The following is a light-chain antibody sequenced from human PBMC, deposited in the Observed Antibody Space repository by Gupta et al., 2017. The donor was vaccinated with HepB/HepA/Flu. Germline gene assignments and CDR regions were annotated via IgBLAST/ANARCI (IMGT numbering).Light chain of an antibody. Sequence: EIVLTQSPGTLSLSPGERATLSCRASQSVSSYPLAWSQQKPGQAPRLLIYGASSRATGIPDRFSGSGSGTDFTLTISRLEPEDFAVYYCQQFGSSPWTFGQGTKVEIK. CDR2: GAS. CDR3: QQFGSSPWT. CDR1: QSVSSYP. J-gene: IGKJ1*01. V-gene: IGKV3-20*01.